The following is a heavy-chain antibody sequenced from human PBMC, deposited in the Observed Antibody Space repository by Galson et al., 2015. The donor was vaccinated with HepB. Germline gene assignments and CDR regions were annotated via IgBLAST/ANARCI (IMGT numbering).Heavy chain of an antibody. J-gene: IGHJ5*02. V-gene: IGHV4-39*07. CDR2: IYYSGST. CDR1: GGSISSSSCY. CDR3: AREVPFWSGYWGGRGGWFDP. Sequence: QESGPGLVKPSETLSLTCTVSGGSISSSSCYWGWIRQPPGKGLEWIGSIYYSGSTYYNPSLKSRVTISVDTSKNQFSLKLSSVTAADTAVYYCAREVPFWSGYWGGRGGWFDPWGQGTLVTVSS. D-gene: IGHD3-3*01.